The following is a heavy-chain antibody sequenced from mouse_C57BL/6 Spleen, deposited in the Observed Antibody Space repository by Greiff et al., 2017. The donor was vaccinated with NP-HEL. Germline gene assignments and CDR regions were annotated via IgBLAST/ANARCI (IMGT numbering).Heavy chain of an antibody. J-gene: IGHJ4*01. V-gene: IGHV1-82*01. CDR1: GYAFSSSW. CDR3: AKGYYAMDY. Sequence: QVQLQQSGPELVKPGASVKISCKASGYAFSSSWMNWVKQRPGKGLEWIGRIYPGDGDTNYNGKFKGKATLTADKSSSTAYRQLSSLTSEDSAVYYCAKGYYAMDYWGQGTSVTVSS. CDR2: IYPGDGDT.